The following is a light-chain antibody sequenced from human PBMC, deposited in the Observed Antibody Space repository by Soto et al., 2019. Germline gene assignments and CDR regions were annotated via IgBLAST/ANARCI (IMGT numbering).Light chain of an antibody. Sequence: IQMTQSPSTLSASVGDRVTITSRASQTISNWLAWYQQKPGKAPTLLIYDASTLERGVPSRFSGTGPGTEFTLSIDSLQPDDFATYYCQQYHTSSITFGQGHDWRL. CDR2: DAS. J-gene: IGKJ5*01. CDR3: QQYHTSSIT. CDR1: QTISNW. V-gene: IGKV1-5*01.